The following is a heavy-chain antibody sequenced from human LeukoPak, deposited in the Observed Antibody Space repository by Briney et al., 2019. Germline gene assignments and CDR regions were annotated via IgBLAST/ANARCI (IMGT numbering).Heavy chain of an antibody. D-gene: IGHD1-7*01. CDR2: IRSKAYGGTT. CDR3: TRDRPNWNYPNQVYFDY. J-gene: IGHJ4*02. V-gene: IGHV3-49*03. CDR1: GFTFGDYA. Sequence: GGSLRLSCTASGFTFGDYAMSWFHQAPGKGLEWVGFIRSKAYGGTTEYAASVKGRFTISRDDSKSIAYLQMNSLKTEDTAVYYCTRDRPNWNYPNQVYFDYWGQGTLVTVSS.